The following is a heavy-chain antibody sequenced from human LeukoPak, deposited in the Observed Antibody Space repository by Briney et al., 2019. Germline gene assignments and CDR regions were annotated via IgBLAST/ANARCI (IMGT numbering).Heavy chain of an antibody. CDR3: ARGRSAVAGNY. J-gene: IGHJ4*02. Sequence: SETLSLTCAVYGGSFSGYYWSWIRQPPGKGLEWIGEINHSGSTNYNPSLKSRVTISVDTSKNQFSLKLSSVTAADTAVYYCARGRSAVAGNYWGQGSLVTVSS. D-gene: IGHD6-19*01. CDR1: GGSFSGYY. CDR2: INHSGST. V-gene: IGHV4-34*01.